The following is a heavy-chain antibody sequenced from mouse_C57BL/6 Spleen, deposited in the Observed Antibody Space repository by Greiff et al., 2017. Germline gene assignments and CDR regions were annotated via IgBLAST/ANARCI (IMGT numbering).Heavy chain of an antibody. CDR1: YFAFMASS. CDR2: FTIYSDAT. Sequence: LKQPGAELVRPGSSVKLSCKASYFAFMASSMHWVKQRPGHGLEWIGSFTIYSDATEYSENFKGKATLTATTSSSTAYMELSSLTSEDSAVYYCASSGTHSYYAMDYWGQGTSVTVSS. V-gene: IGHV1-49*01. J-gene: IGHJ4*01. CDR3: ASSGTHSYYAMDY. D-gene: IGHD4-1*01.